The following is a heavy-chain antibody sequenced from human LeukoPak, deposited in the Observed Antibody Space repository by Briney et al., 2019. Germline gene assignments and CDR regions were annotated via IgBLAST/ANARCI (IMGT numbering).Heavy chain of an antibody. J-gene: IGHJ4*02. CDR1: GGSISSGGYS. CDR2: IYHSGST. V-gene: IGHV4-30-2*01. D-gene: IGHD3-10*01. CDR3: ARDHTVAAGTYFDY. Sequence: KPSETLSLTCAVSGGSISSGGYSWSWIRQPPGKGLEWIGYIYHSGSTYYNPSLKSRVTISVDRSKNQFSLKLSSVTAADTAVYYCARDHTVAAGTYFDYWGQGTLVTVSS.